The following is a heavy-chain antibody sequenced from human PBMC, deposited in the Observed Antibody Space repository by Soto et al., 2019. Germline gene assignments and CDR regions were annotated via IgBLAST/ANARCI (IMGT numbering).Heavy chain of an antibody. V-gene: IGHV3-30*19. CDR1: GFTFSSYG. Sequence: PGGSLRLSCAASGFTFSSYGIQWVRQAPGKGLEWVAVIWYDGSNKYYAGSVKGRFTISRDNSKNTLYLQMNSLRAEDTAVYYCAREIVTPDAFDIWGQGTMVTVSS. J-gene: IGHJ3*02. D-gene: IGHD1-26*01. CDR3: AREIVTPDAFDI. CDR2: IWYDGSNK.